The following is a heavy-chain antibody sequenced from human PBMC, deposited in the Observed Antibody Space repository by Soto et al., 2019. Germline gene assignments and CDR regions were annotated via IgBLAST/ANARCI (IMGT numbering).Heavy chain of an antibody. J-gene: IGHJ4*02. CDR3: ATEQRAERDFDY. CDR1: GFAFSNYG. V-gene: IGHV3-33*01. Sequence: QVQLVESGGGVVQPGGSLRLSCAAAGFAFSNYGMYWVRQAPGKGLELLAVIWFDGSNIYYADSVKGRFTMSRDNSKNTVYLQMNSLRADDTAVYYCATEQRAERDFDYWGQGTLVTVSS. CDR2: IWFDGSNI.